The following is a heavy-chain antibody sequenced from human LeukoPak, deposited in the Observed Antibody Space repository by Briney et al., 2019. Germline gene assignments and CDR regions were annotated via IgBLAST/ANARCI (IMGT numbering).Heavy chain of an antibody. Sequence: GGSLRLSCAASGFTFSTYSMNWVRQAPGKGLEWVSSISSSSNYIYYADSLKGRFTISRDNAKNSLFLQMNSLRAEDTAVYYCARHRGQPYYFDHWGQGTLVTVSS. D-gene: IGHD6-13*01. CDR1: GFTFSTYS. V-gene: IGHV3-21*06. CDR3: ARHRGQPYYFDH. CDR2: ISSSSNYI. J-gene: IGHJ4*02.